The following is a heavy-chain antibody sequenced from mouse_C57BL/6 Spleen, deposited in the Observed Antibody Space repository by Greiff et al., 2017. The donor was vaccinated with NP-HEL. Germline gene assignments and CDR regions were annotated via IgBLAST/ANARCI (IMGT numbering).Heavy chain of an antibody. V-gene: IGHV1-64*01. CDR3: ASPLWLRQDGYYAMDY. D-gene: IGHD2-2*01. CDR2: IHPNSGST. Sequence: QVQLKQPGAELVKPGASVKLSCKASGYTFTSYWMHWVKQRPGQGLEWIGMIHPNSGSTNYNEKFKSKATLTVDKSSSTAYMQLSSLTSEDSAVYYCASPLWLRQDGYYAMDYWGQGTSVTVSS. J-gene: IGHJ4*01. CDR1: GYTFTSYW.